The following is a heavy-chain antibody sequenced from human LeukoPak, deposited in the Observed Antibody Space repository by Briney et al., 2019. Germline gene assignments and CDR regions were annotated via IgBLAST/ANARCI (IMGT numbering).Heavy chain of an antibody. J-gene: IGHJ5*02. D-gene: IGHD6-13*01. Sequence: GGSLRLSCPASGFTFSSYAMGWVRQAPGKGLEWVSAISGSGGSTYYADSVKGRFTISRDNSKNTLYLQMNSLRAEDTAVYYCAKDSSSWYNWFDPWGQGTLVTVSS. V-gene: IGHV3-23*01. CDR3: AKDSSSWYNWFDP. CDR2: ISGSGGST. CDR1: GFTFSSYA.